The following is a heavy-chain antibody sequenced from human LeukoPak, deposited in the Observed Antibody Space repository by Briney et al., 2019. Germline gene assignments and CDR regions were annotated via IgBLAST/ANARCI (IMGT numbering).Heavy chain of an antibody. CDR2: INHSVST. J-gene: IGHJ4*02. Sequence: SETLSLTCAVYGGSFSGYYWSWIRQPPGKGLEWSGEINHSVSTNYNPSLKSRVTISVDTSKNQFSLKLSSVTAADTAVYYCARGAARPSYYFDYWGQGNLVTVSS. CDR1: GGSFSGYY. D-gene: IGHD6-6*01. V-gene: IGHV4-34*01. CDR3: ARGAARPSYYFDY.